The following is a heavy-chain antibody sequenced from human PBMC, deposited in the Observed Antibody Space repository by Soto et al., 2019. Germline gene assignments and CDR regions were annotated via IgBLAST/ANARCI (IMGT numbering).Heavy chain of an antibody. V-gene: IGHV1-18*01. CDR1: GYTFTNYG. CDR3: ARDDRAAASGTTYYFDY. D-gene: IGHD6-13*01. CDR2: ISPYDGNT. J-gene: IGHJ4*02. Sequence: QVQLVQSEAEVKKPGASVKVSCKASGYTFTNYGLSWVRQAPGQGLEWMAWISPYDGNTHYAQKLQGRITVTTDTATSTAYIELRSQRSDDTAVYFCARDDRAAASGTTYYFDYWGQGTLVTVSS.